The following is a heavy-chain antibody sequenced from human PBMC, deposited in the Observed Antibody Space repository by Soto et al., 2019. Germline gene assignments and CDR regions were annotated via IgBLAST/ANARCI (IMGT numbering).Heavy chain of an antibody. CDR2: ISAYNGNT. CDR3: ARESDYYGSGSYLYYYYGMDV. J-gene: IGHJ6*02. V-gene: IGHV1-18*01. Sequence: QVQLVQSGAEVKKPGASVKVSCKASGYTFTSYGISWVRQAPGQGLEWMGWISAYNGNTNYAQKLQGRVTMTTDTSKSTAYMELRSLRSDDTAVYYCARESDYYGSGSYLYYYYGMDVWGQGTTVTVAS. CDR1: GYTFTSYG. D-gene: IGHD3-10*01.